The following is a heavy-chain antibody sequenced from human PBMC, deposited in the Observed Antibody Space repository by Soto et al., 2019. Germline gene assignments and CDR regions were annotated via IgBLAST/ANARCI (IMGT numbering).Heavy chain of an antibody. CDR1: GFTFNSYS. V-gene: IGHV3-21*01. D-gene: IGHD6-13*01. Sequence: EVQLVESGGGLVKPGGSLRLSCADSGFTFNSYSMNWVRRAPGKGLEWVSSISHSSHYIYYADSMKGRFTISRDNAKNSLYLQMISLRAEDTAIYYCAREDMYSSSWYPDYWGQGTLVTVSS. CDR2: ISHSSHYI. J-gene: IGHJ4*02. CDR3: AREDMYSSSWYPDY.